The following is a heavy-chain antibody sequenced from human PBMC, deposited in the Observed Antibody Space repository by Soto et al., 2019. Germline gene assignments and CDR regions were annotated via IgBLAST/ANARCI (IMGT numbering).Heavy chain of an antibody. CDR1: GFTFSSYG. J-gene: IGHJ4*02. Sequence: QVQLVESGGGVVQPGRSLRLSCAASGFTFSSYGMHWVRQAPGKGLEWVAGISYDGSNKYYADSVKGRFTISRDNYKNTLYLQMNSLRAEDTAVYYCAKDSFRRYSSSWLFDYWGQGTLVTVSS. CDR3: AKDSFRRYSSSWLFDY. V-gene: IGHV3-30*18. D-gene: IGHD6-13*01. CDR2: ISYDGSNK.